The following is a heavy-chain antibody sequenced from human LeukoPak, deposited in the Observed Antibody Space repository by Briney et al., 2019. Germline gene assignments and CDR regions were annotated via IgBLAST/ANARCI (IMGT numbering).Heavy chain of an antibody. CDR2: ISSRGTTI. Sequence: GGSLRLSCAASGFTFSSYEMNWVRQAPGKGLEWVSYISSRGTTIFYADSVKGRFTISRDNAKNSLYLQMNSLRAEDTAVYYCARAAVTQFWGQGTLVTVSP. J-gene: IGHJ4*02. CDR3: ARAAVTQF. D-gene: IGHD4-17*01. CDR1: GFTFSSYE. V-gene: IGHV3-48*03.